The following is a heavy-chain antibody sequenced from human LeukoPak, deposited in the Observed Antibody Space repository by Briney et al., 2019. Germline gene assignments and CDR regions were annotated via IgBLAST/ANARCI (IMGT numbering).Heavy chain of an antibody. D-gene: IGHD3-22*01. J-gene: IGHJ4*02. V-gene: IGHV3-7*05. CDR3: ARDDSSGYYYLDY. CDR1: GFTFGDYA. Sequence: PGRSLRLSCTASGFTFGDYAMSWVRQAPGKGLEWVANIKEDGSEKYYVGSVKGRFTISRDNAKNSLYLQMNSLRAEDTAVYYCARDDSSGYYYLDYWGQGTLVTVST. CDR2: IKEDGSEK.